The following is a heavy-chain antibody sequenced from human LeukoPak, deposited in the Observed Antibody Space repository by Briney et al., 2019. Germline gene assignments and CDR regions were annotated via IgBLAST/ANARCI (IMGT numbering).Heavy chain of an antibody. CDR2: INPSGGST. CDR1: GYTFSSYY. V-gene: IGHV1-46*01. D-gene: IGHD2-21*01. CDR3: ARDFRSAIGYFDY. Sequence: ASVKVSCKASGYTFSSYYMHWVRQAPGQGLEWMGIINPSGGSTTYAQKFQGRVTMTRDTSTSTVYMELSSQRSEDTAVYYCARDFRSAIGYFDYWGQGTLVTVSS. J-gene: IGHJ4*02.